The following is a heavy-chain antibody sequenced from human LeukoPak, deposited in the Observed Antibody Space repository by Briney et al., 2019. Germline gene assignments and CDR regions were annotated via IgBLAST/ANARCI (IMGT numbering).Heavy chain of an antibody. J-gene: IGHJ5*02. D-gene: IGHD6-19*01. CDR3: ARDEGGSESWFDP. CDR1: VGTFSSYA. V-gene: IGHV1-69*04. CDR2: IIPILGIA. Sequence: SVKVSCKASVGTFSSYAISWVRQAPGQGLEWVGRIIPILGIANYAQKFQGRVTITTDESTSTAYMELSSLRSEDTAVYYCARDEGGSESWFDPWGQGTLVTVSS.